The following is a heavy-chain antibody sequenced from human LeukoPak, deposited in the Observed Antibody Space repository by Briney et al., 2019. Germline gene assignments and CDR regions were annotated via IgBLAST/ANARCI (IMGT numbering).Heavy chain of an antibody. V-gene: IGHV3-9*01. CDR2: ISWNSGSI. CDR1: GFTFDDYA. D-gene: IGHD3-22*01. CDR3: AKAAYYDSSGYYFDY. Sequence: GGSLRLSCAASGFTFDDYAMPWVRQAPGKGLEWVSGISWNSGSIGCADSVKGRFTISRDNAKNSLYLQMNSLRAEDTALYYCAKAAYYDSSGYYFDYWGQGTLVTVSS. J-gene: IGHJ4*02.